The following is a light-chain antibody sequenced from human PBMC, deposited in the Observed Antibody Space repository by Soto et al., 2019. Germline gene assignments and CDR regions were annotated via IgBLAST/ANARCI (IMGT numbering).Light chain of an antibody. J-gene: IGLJ1*01. Sequence: QSVLTQPASVPGSPGHSITISCTGTSSDVGGYNYVSWYQHHPGKAPKLLIYDVSNRPSGISNRFSGSKSDNTASLTISGLQPEDEADYYCSSYTTSNTRQIVFGTGTKVTVL. CDR2: DVS. CDR3: SSYTTSNTRQIV. CDR1: SSDVGGYNY. V-gene: IGLV2-14*03.